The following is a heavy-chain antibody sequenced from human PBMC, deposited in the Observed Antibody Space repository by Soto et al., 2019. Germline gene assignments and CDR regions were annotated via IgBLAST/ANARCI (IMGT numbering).Heavy chain of an antibody. D-gene: IGHD6-13*01. CDR3: ARIPSAATGFYFDY. Sequence: PGESLKISCKASGYNFNNYWIGWVRQMPEKGLEWMGFIYPDDSDTKYSPSFQGQVTISVDKSITTASLQWSSLKASDTAMYYCARIPSAATGFYFDYWAQGTLVTAPQ. J-gene: IGHJ4*02. CDR1: GYNFNNYW. CDR2: IYPDDSDT. V-gene: IGHV5-51*01.